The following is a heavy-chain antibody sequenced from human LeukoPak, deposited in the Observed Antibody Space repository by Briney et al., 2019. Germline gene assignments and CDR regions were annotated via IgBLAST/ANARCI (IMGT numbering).Heavy chain of an antibody. V-gene: IGHV3-7*01. Sequence: GGSLRLSCAASGFTFTKYWMTWVRQAPGKGLEWVANIKQDGSEKFYEDSVKGRFTISRDNAKNSLDLQINSLGAEDTAVYYCARGLDCRRTSCYLDNWGQGTLVTVSS. CDR2: IKQDGSEK. CDR1: GFTFTKYW. CDR3: ARGLDCRRTSCYLDN. J-gene: IGHJ4*02. D-gene: IGHD2-2*01.